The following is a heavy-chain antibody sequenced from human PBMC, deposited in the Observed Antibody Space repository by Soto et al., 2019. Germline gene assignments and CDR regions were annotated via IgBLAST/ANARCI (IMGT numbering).Heavy chain of an antibody. CDR2: TYYRSKWYN. CDR3: ARAKGGSRRSDYYMDV. J-gene: IGHJ6*03. D-gene: IGHD5-12*01. Sequence: PSQTLSLTCVISGDSFSSNSAAWNWIRQSPSRGLEWLGRTYYRSKWYNDYAVSVKSRITINPGTSKNQFSLQLNSVTPEDTAVYYCARAKGGSRRSDYYMDVWGKGTTVTVSS. V-gene: IGHV6-1*01. CDR1: GDSFSSNSAA.